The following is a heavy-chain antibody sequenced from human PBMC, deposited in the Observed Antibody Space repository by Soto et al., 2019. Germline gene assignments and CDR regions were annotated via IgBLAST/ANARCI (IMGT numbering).Heavy chain of an antibody. V-gene: IGHV1-18*01. Sequence: ASVNVSCKASGYTFTSYAMHWVRQAPGQRLEWMGWISGYNGKTNYAQKVQDRVTMTTDTSTSTVYMELRSLRSDDTAVYYGASDLAVGLVDFWGQGTLVTVSS. CDR3: ASDLAVGLVDF. D-gene: IGHD6-19*01. CDR1: GYTFTSYA. CDR2: ISGYNGKT. J-gene: IGHJ4*02.